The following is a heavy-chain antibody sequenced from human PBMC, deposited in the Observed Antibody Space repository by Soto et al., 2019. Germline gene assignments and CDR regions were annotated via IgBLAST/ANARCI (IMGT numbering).Heavy chain of an antibody. CDR3: ARDLVDS. CDR2: ISSSSSFI. Sequence: EVQMVEAGGGLVKPGGSLRLSCEVSGFSFSNYRMKWVRQAPGKGLEWVSSISSSSSFIYYAESVKGRFTISRDNAKNSLYLQMNSLIVEDTAVYYCARDLVDSWGQGTLVTVSS. J-gene: IGHJ4*02. CDR1: GFSFSNYR. V-gene: IGHV3-21*01.